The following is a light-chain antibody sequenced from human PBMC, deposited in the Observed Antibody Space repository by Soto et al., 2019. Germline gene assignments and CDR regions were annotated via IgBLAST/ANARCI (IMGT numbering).Light chain of an antibody. CDR1: QNLGTLY. Sequence: EIVLTQSPGTLSLSPGERTTLSCRASQNLGTLYLAWFQQKSGQAPRLLIYSASRRATGIPDRFTGSGSGTDFTLTINRVEPEDYALYFCQQYAGSPRTFGQGTKVEI. CDR3: QQYAGSPRT. J-gene: IGKJ1*01. V-gene: IGKV3-20*01. CDR2: SAS.